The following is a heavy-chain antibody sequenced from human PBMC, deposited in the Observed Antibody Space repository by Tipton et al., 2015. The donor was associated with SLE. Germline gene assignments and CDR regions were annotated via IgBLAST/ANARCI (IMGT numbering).Heavy chain of an antibody. Sequence: TLSLTCTVSGGSISSYYWSWIRQPPGKGLEWIGYFYYSGSTNYNPSLKSRVTISVDTSKNQFSLKLSSVTAADTAVYYCARSRPQGAFDIWGQGTMVTVSS. CDR3: ARSRPQGAFDI. CDR1: GGSISSYY. D-gene: IGHD6-6*01. CDR2: FYYSGST. V-gene: IGHV4-59*01. J-gene: IGHJ3*02.